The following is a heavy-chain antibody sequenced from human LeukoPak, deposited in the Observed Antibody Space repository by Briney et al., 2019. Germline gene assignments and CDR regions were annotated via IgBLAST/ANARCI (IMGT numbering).Heavy chain of an antibody. CDR3: AKDRAMVGYFDY. J-gene: IGHJ4*02. Sequence: GGSLRLSCAASGSTFSSYAMSWVRQAPGKGLEWVSAISGSGGSTYYADSVKGRFTISRDNSKNTLYLQMNSLRAEDTAVYYCAKDRAMVGYFDYWGQGTLVTVSS. CDR2: ISGSGGST. CDR1: GSTFSSYA. V-gene: IGHV3-23*01. D-gene: IGHD3-10*02.